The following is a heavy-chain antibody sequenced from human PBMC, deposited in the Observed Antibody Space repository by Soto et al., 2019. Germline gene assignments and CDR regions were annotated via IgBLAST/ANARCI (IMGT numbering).Heavy chain of an antibody. J-gene: IGHJ5*02. CDR1: GYNFLTYG. D-gene: IGHD3-10*01. V-gene: IGHV1-18*01. CDR2: ISTDNTHR. CDR3: ARDRPGISVIRAVKTYNYFDP. Sequence: ASVKVSCKASGYNFLTYGISWLRQAPGRGLEWMGWISTDNTHRNYAQNFQERVTMTTDTSTNTAYMELRSLRTDDTAIYYCARDRPGISVIRAVKTYNYFDPWGQGTLVTVSS.